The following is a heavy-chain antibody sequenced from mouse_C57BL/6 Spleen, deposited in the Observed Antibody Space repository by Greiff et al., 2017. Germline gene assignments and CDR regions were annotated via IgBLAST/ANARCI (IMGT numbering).Heavy chain of an antibody. CDR1: GYTFTDYE. D-gene: IGHD1-1*01. CDR3: TRGSSPFDY. Sequence: VQLQESGAELVRPGASVTLSCKASGYTFTDYEMHWVKQTPVHGLEWIGAIDPETGGTAYNQKFKGKAILTADKSSSTAYMELRSLTSEDSAVYYCTRGSSPFDYWGQGTTLTVSS. V-gene: IGHV1-15*01. CDR2: IDPETGGT. J-gene: IGHJ2*01.